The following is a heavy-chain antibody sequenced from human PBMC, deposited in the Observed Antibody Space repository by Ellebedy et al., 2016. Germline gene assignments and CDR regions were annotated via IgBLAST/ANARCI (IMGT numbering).Heavy chain of an antibody. J-gene: IGHJ4*02. Sequence: GESLKISXAASGITFDTYWMSWVRQAPGKGLEWVANIKQDGSETYYVDSVKGRFTISRDNSKNTLYLQMNNLRVDDTALYYCRQGHYFDQWGQGALVTVSS. CDR1: GITFDTYW. CDR2: IKQDGSET. V-gene: IGHV3-7*03. CDR3: RQGHYFDQ.